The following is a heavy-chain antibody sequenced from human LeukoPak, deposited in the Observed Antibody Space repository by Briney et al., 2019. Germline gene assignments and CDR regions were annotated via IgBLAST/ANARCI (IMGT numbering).Heavy chain of an antibody. D-gene: IGHD2-15*01. CDR2: IYTSGST. J-gene: IGHJ5*02. CDR1: GGSITIYY. V-gene: IGHV4-4*07. Sequence: PSETLSLTCTVSGGSITIYYWSWIRQPARKGLQWIGRIYTSGSTNYNPSLKRRVTMSVATSKNQFSLKLSPVTAADTAVYYCARELPRFDPWGQGTLVTVSS. CDR3: ARELPRFDP.